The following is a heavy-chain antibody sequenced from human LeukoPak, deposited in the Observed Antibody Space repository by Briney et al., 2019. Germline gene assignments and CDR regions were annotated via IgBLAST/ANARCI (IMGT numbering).Heavy chain of an antibody. D-gene: IGHD3-10*01. J-gene: IGHJ6*02. Sequence: GGSLRLSCAASGFTFSSYEMNWVRQAPGKGLEWVSYISSSGSTIYYADSEKGRFTISRDNAKKSLYLQMNSLRAEDTAVYYCARRIYGSGSYYKPQKSNYYYYGMDVWGQGTTVTVSS. CDR2: ISSSGSTI. CDR3: ARRIYGSGSYYKPQKSNYYYYGMDV. CDR1: GFTFSSYE. V-gene: IGHV3-48*03.